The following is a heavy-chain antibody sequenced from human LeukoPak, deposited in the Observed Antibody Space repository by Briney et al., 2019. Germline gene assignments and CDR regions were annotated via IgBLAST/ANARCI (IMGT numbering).Heavy chain of an antibody. CDR3: AREASCSSTTCYFDY. CDR1: GFNFSDFY. V-gene: IGHV3-11*01. Sequence: PGWSLRLSCAASGFNFSDFYMNWIRQAPGTGLEWLSSISLSGSTITDAAAVKGRVTVSRDNAESSVFLQMHSLRADDTAVYYCAREASCSSTTCYFDYWGQGTLVTVSS. D-gene: IGHD2-2*01. J-gene: IGHJ4*02. CDR2: ISLSGSTI.